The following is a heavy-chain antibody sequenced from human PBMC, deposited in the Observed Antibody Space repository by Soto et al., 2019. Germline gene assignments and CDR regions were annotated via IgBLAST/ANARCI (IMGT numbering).Heavy chain of an antibody. CDR1: GFSLSSTRMA. V-gene: IGHV2-5*02. Sequence: QITLKESGPTLVKPTQTLTLTCTFSGFSLSSTRMAVGWIRQPPGKALEWLALIYWDDDKGYSPFLKSRLTITKDTSKNQVVLTMSIMDPVDTARYYCAHIVVAGLGYYFDYWGQETLVTVSS. J-gene: IGHJ4*02. CDR2: IYWDDDK. D-gene: IGHD6-19*01. CDR3: AHIVVAGLGYYFDY.